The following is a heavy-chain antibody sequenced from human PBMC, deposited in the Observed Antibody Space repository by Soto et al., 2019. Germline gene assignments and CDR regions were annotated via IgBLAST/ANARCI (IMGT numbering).Heavy chain of an antibody. CDR1: GGSFSGYS. Sequence: SETLSLTCAVYGGSFSGYSWSWIRQPPGKGLEWIGEIYQSGSTNYNPSLKSRLSISLDTSENQFSLNVRSVTAADTAVYYCARGKIRSSRLHYWYGVDIWGQGTTVTVSS. J-gene: IGHJ6*02. V-gene: IGHV4-34*01. CDR3: ARGKIRSSRLHYWYGVDI. CDR2: IYQSGST. D-gene: IGHD6-13*01.